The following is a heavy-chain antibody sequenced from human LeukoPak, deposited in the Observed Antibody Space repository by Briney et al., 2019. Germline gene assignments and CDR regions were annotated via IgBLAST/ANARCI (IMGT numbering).Heavy chain of an antibody. D-gene: IGHD2-2*01. V-gene: IGHV3-30*02. CDR3: ANPFSTPRSNYYIDV. CDR1: GFTFSSYG. CDR2: IRYDGSNK. J-gene: IGHJ6*03. Sequence: GGSLRLSCAASGFTFSSYGMHWVRQAPGKGLEWVAFIRYDGSNKYYADSVKGRFTISRDNSKSTLYLQMNSLRAEDTAVYYCANPFSTPRSNYYIDVWGKGTTVTVSS.